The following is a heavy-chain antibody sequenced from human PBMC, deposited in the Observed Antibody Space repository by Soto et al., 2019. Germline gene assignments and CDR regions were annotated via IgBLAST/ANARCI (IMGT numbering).Heavy chain of an antibody. CDR1: GGTFSSYA. V-gene: IGHV1-69*01. D-gene: IGHD4-17*01. CDR2: IIPIFGTA. J-gene: IGHJ4*02. Sequence: QVQLVQSGAEVKKPGSSVKVSCKASGGTFSSYAISWVRQAPGQGLEWMGGIIPIFGTANYAQKFQGRVTITPDESTSTAYMELSSLRSEDTAVYYCARTHDYGDYLGVVFFDYWGQGTLVTVSS. CDR3: ARTHDYGDYLGVVFFDY.